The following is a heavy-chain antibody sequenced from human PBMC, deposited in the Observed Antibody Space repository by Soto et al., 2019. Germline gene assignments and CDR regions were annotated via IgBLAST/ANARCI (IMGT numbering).Heavy chain of an antibody. CDR2: IIPMFGTA. CDR3: ASGIQLWLRRINNGYSG. Sequence: QVQLVQSGAEVKKPESSVKVSCKAPGGTFSTYAISWVRQAPGQGLEWMGGIIPMFGTANYAQRFQDRVTITADVSTNTVYMELSRLRSDDTAVYFCASGIQLWLRRINNGYSGWGQGTLVTVSS. J-gene: IGHJ4*02. CDR1: GGTFSTYA. V-gene: IGHV1-69*12. D-gene: IGHD5-18*01.